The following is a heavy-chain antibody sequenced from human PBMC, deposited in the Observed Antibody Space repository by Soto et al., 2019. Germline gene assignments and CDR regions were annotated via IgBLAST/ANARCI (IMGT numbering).Heavy chain of an antibody. V-gene: IGHV3-15*01. CDR3: TTEIYGDYEVFYYYYYMDV. D-gene: IGHD4-17*01. Sequence: ESGGGLVKPGGSLRLCCAASGFTFSNAWMSWVRQAPGKGLEWVGRIKSKTDGGTTDYAAPVKGRFTISRDDSKNTLYLQMNSLKTEDTAVYYCTTEIYGDYEVFYYYYYMDVWGKGTTVTVSS. J-gene: IGHJ6*03. CDR1: GFTFSNAW. CDR2: IKSKTDGGTT.